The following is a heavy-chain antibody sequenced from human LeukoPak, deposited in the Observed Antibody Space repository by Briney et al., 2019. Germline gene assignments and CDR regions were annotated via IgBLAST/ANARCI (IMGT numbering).Heavy chain of an antibody. D-gene: IGHD3-9*01. J-gene: IGHJ4*02. CDR3: ARFGQDYDILTGYHYYFDY. CDR1: GGSFSGYY. V-gene: IGHV4-34*01. Sequence: SETLFLTCAVYGGSFSGYYWSWIRQPPGKGLEWIGEINHSGSTNYNPSLKSRVTISVDTSKNRFSLKLSSVTAADTAVYYCARFGQDYDILTGYHYYFDYWGQGTLVTVSS. CDR2: INHSGST.